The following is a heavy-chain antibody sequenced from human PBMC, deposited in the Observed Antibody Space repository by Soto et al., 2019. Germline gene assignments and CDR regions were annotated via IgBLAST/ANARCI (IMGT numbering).Heavy chain of an antibody. V-gene: IGHV3-9*01. CDR3: VRSKGGYSYGTPFDY. CDR1: GFTFDDYA. J-gene: IGHJ4*02. D-gene: IGHD5-18*01. CDR2: ISWNSGNI. Sequence: EVQLEESGGALVQPGRSLRLSCAASGFTFDDYAMYWVRQVLGKGLEWVSSISWNSGNIGYADSVKGRFTTSRDNAENSLDLQMNSLRPEDTALYYCVRSKGGYSYGTPFDYWGQGTLVTASS.